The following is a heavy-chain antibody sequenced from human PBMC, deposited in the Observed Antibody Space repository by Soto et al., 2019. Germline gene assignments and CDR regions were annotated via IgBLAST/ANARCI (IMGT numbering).Heavy chain of an antibody. J-gene: IGHJ3*02. D-gene: IGHD3-16*01. Sequence: GSLRLSCAASGFTFSNYWMQWVRQAPGKGLVWVSLIRGDGINTKYADSVKGRFTISRDNAKNTLFLQMNSLTAEDTAVYYCATLYGPFDIWGQGTLVTVSS. V-gene: IGHV3-74*01. CDR2: IRGDGINT. CDR3: ATLYGPFDI. CDR1: GFTFSNYW.